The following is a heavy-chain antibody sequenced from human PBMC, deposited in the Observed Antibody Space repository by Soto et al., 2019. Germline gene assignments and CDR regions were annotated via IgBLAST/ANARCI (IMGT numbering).Heavy chain of an antibody. Sequence: QVQLVQSGAEVKKPGASVKVSCKASGYTFTSYYINWVRQATGQGLEWLVWMNPNSGNTGYPQKFRGRVTMTRNTSISTAYMELSSLRSEDTAVYYCARAEYWSSTSCYLPYYYYYSLDVGGKGTTVTVSS. CDR3: ARAEYWSSTSCYLPYYYYYSLDV. V-gene: IGHV1-8*01. J-gene: IGHJ6*03. CDR1: GYTFTSYY. CDR2: MNPNSGNT. D-gene: IGHD2-2*01.